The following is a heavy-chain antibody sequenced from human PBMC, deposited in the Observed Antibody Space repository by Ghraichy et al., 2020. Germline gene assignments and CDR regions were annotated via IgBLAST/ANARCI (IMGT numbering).Heavy chain of an antibody. D-gene: IGHD1-26*01. CDR1: GFTFNNYA. Sequence: GGLRLSCAASGFTFNNYAMSWVRQAPGKGLEWVSAVSGSGGYTYYADSVQGRFSISRDNSENTVFLQMNSLRAEDTAIYYCAKDRFSGTYPYHFDYWGQGMLVTVSS. CDR2: VSGSGGYT. V-gene: IGHV3-23*01. CDR3: AKDRFSGTYPYHFDY. J-gene: IGHJ4*02.